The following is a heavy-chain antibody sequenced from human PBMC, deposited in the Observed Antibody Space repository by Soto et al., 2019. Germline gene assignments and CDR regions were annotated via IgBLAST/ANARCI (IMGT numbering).Heavy chain of an antibody. V-gene: IGHV4-30-4*01. CDR3: ARDFLTHYYDSSGYLGFDP. D-gene: IGHD3-22*01. J-gene: IGHJ5*02. CDR2: IYYSGST. CDR1: GGSISSGDYY. Sequence: SETLSLTCTVSGGSISSGDYYWSWIRQPPGKGLEWIGYIYYSGSTYYNPSLKSRVTISVDTSKNQFSLKLSSVTAADTAVYYCARDFLTHYYDSSGYLGFDPWGQGTLVTVSS.